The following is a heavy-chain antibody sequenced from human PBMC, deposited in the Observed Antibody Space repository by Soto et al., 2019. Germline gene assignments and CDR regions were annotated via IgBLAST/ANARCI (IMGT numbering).Heavy chain of an antibody. CDR1: GYSFTSYW. Sequence: LGESLKISCKGSGYSFTSYWIGWVRQMPGKGLEWMGIIYPGDSDTRYSPSFQGQVTISADKSISTAYLQWSSLKASDTVMYYCARRKAAAGNWFDPWGQGTLVTVSS. CDR2: IYPGDSDT. D-gene: IGHD6-13*01. J-gene: IGHJ5*02. V-gene: IGHV5-51*01. CDR3: ARRKAAAGNWFDP.